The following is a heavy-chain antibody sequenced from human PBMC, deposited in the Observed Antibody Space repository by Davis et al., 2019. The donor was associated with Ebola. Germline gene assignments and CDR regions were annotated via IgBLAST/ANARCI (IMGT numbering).Heavy chain of an antibody. CDR3: ARVGYDFWSGTDY. Sequence: SQTLSLTCAVYGGSFSGYYWSWIRQPPGKGLEWSGYIYYSGSTNYNPSLKSRVIISVDTSKNQFSLKLSSVTAADTAVYYCARVGYDFWSGTDYWGQGTLVTVSS. CDR1: GGSFSGYY. V-gene: IGHV4-59*01. J-gene: IGHJ4*02. CDR2: IYYSGST. D-gene: IGHD3-3*01.